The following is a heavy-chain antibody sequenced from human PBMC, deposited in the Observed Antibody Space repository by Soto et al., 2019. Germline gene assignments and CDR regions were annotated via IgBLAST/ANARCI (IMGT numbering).Heavy chain of an antibody. V-gene: IGHV4-4*02. Sequence: QVQLQESGPGLLKPSGTLSLICAVSGGSISSSNWWTWVRQPPGKGLEWIAEIYHSGITNYNPSFKSRLTISLDRSRNQCSLGLSSVTAADTAVDYCAKRSVYGDVDYWGQGTLVTVSS. J-gene: IGHJ4*02. CDR1: GGSISSSNW. CDR3: AKRSVYGDVDY. D-gene: IGHD4-17*01. CDR2: IYHSGIT.